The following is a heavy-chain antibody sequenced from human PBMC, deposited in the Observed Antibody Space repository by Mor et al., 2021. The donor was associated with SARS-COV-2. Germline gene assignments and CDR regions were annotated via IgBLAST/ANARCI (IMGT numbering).Heavy chain of an antibody. Sequence: SSYAMHWVRQAPGKGLEWVAVISYDGSNKYYADSVKGRFTISRDNSKNTLYLQMNSLRAEDTAVYYCARYKGGYDPKMYYY. J-gene: IGHJ6*01. CDR2: ISYDGSNK. CDR1: SSYA. CDR3: ARYKGGYDPKMYYY. V-gene: IGHV3-30*04. D-gene: IGHD5-12*01.